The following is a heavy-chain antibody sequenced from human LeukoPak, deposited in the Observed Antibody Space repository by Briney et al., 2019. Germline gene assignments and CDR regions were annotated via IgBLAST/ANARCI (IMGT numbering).Heavy chain of an antibody. CDR1: GYTFTSYA. V-gene: IGHV1-3*01. D-gene: IGHD3-10*01. CDR3: AVHPDYYYGSGSYYH. Sequence: GASVKVSCKASGYTFTSYAMHWVRLAPGQRLEWMGWINAGNGNTKYSQKFQGRVTITRDTSASTAYMELSSLRSEDTAVYYCAVHPDYYYGSGSYYHWGQGTLVTVSS. CDR2: INAGNGNT. J-gene: IGHJ5*02.